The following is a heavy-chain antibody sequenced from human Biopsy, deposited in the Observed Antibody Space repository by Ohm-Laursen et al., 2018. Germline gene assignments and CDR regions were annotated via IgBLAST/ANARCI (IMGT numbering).Heavy chain of an antibody. CDR2: IYFTGRT. V-gene: IGHV4-59*12. J-gene: IGHJ2*01. CDR3: ASAGYNPDWNFDL. D-gene: IGHD5-24*01. CDR1: GGPIDSYY. Sequence: SQTLSLTCTVSGGPIDSYYWSWIRQPPGKALEWIGYIYFTGRTSYNPSLKSRVTMSVNTSTKQFSLRLSPVTAADTAVYYCASAGYNPDWNFDLWGRGTRVTVSS.